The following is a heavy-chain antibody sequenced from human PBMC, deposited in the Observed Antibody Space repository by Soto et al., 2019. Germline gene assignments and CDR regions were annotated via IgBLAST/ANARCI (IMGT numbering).Heavy chain of an antibody. CDR2: INAGNVYT. CDR1: GYTFTTYG. Sequence: QVQLVQSGAEMKKPGASVKVSCKASGYTFTTYGMHWVRQAPGQRLEWMGRINAGNVYTEYSQKFQGRVTITKDTSASTVYMEVSSLRSEDTAVYYCARDLYDRSLDFWGQGTLVTVSS. V-gene: IGHV1-3*01. D-gene: IGHD3-3*01. CDR3: ARDLYDRSLDF. J-gene: IGHJ4*02.